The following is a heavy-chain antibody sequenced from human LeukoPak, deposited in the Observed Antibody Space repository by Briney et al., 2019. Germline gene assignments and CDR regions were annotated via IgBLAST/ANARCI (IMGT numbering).Heavy chain of an antibody. CDR3: AKPTQVGAHAD. CDR2: IYTSGST. CDR1: GFTFINYG. Sequence: GSLRLSCVASGFTFINYGMSWIRQPPGKGLEWIGYIYTSGSTNYNPSLKSRVTISVDTSKNQFSLKLSSVTAADTAVYYCAKPTQVGAHADWGQGTLVTVSS. D-gene: IGHD1-26*01. J-gene: IGHJ4*02. V-gene: IGHV4-4*09.